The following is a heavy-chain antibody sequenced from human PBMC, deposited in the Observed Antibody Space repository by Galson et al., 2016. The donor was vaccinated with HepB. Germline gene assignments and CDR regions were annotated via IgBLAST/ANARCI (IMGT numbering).Heavy chain of an antibody. Sequence: SETLSLTCTVSGGSTGNQYWSWIRQSPSRGLEWLGRTYYRSKWYYDYAVPVKSRITINPDTSKNQFSLHLNSVTPEDTAVYYCARDLGGAYGTGRSLDYWGQGTLVTVSS. V-gene: IGHV6-1*01. CDR1: GGSTGNQY. CDR3: ARDLGGAYGTGRSLDY. CDR2: TYYRSKWYY. J-gene: IGHJ4*02. D-gene: IGHD1-1*01.